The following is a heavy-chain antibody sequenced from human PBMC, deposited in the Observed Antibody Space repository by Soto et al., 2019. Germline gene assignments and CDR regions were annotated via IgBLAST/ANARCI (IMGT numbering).Heavy chain of an antibody. Sequence: GESLKISCAASGFTFSSYAMSWVRQAPGKGLEWVSAISGSGGSTYYADSVKGRFTISRDNSKNTLYLQMNSLRAEDTAVYYCAKELTITGTTDDSWGQGPLVTVSS. D-gene: IGHD1-20*01. V-gene: IGHV3-23*01. CDR1: GFTFSSYA. CDR3: AKELTITGTTDDS. J-gene: IGHJ4*02. CDR2: ISGSGGST.